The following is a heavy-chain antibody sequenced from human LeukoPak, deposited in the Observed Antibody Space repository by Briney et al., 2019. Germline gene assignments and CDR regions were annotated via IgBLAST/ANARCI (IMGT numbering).Heavy chain of an antibody. J-gene: IGHJ4*02. V-gene: IGHV4-59*01. CDR3: ARDPGIVGATPLFDY. Sequence: SETLSLTCTVSGGSISSYYWSWIRQPPGKGLEWIGYIYYSGSTNYNPSLKSRVTISVDTSKNQFSLKLSSVTAADTAVYYCARDPGIVGATPLFDYWGQGTLVTVSS. CDR1: GGSISSYY. D-gene: IGHD1-26*01. CDR2: IYYSGST.